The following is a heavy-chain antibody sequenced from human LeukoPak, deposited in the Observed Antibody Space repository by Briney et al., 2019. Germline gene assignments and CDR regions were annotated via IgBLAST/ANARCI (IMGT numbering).Heavy chain of an antibody. V-gene: IGHV4-59*08. CDR2: IYYSGST. Sequence: SETLSLTCTVSGGSISSYYWSWIRQPPGKGLEWIGYIYYSGSTYYNPSLKSRVTISVDTSKNQFSLKLSSVTAADTAVYYCARHRGSSSLFDYWGQGTLVTVSS. D-gene: IGHD6-6*01. CDR3: ARHRGSSSLFDY. CDR1: GGSISSYY. J-gene: IGHJ4*02.